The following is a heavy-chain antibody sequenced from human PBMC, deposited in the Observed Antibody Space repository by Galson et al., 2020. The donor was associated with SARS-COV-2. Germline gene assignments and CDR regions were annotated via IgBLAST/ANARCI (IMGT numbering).Heavy chain of an antibody. CDR3: AREWDTAMVRGNGWFDP. CDR1: GGSISDYY. D-gene: IGHD5-18*01. CDR2: IFATGAT. J-gene: IGHJ5*02. V-gene: IGHV4-4*07. Sequence: SETLSLTCTVSGGSISDYYWSWIRQPDGKKLEWLGRIFATGATNYNPSLKSRVTMSLDMSKSQFSLKLSSVTAADTAVYYCAREWDTAMVRGNGWFDPWGQGTLVTVSS.